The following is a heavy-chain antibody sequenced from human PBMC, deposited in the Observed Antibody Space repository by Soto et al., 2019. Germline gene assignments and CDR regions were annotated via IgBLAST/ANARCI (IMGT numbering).Heavy chain of an antibody. J-gene: IGHJ6*02. D-gene: IGHD3-3*01. CDR3: ARDPLSRMEWLRPYYYGMDV. CDR1: GGSISSYY. V-gene: IGHV4-59*01. Sequence: SETLSLTCTVSGGSISSYYWSWIRQPPGKGLEWIGYIYYSGSTNYNPSLKSRVTISVDTSKNQFSLKLSSVTAADTAVYYCARDPLSRMEWLRPYYYGMDVWGQGTTVTVSS. CDR2: IYYSGST.